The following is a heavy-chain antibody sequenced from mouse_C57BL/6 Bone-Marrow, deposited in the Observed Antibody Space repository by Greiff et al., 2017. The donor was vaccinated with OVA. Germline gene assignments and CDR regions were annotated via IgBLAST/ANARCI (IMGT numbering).Heavy chain of an antibody. V-gene: IGHV2-2*01. J-gene: IGHJ3*01. Sequence: VQLVESGPGLVQPSQSLSITCTVSGFSLTSYGVHWVRQSPGKGLEWLGVIWSGGSTDYNAAFISRLSISKDNSKSQVFFKMNSLQADDTAIYYCARIQFRFAYWGQGTLVTVSA. CDR3: ARIQFRFAY. CDR2: IWSGGST. CDR1: GFSLTSYG.